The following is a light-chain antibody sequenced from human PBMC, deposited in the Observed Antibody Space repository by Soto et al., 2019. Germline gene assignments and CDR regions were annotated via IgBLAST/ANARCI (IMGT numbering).Light chain of an antibody. V-gene: IGLV1-40*01. CDR2: ANG. Sequence: QSVLTQPPSVSGAPGQRVTISCTGSSSNIGAGYDVHWYQQLPGTAPKLLIYANGNRPSGVPDRFSGSKSGTPASLAITGLQAEDEADYYCQSYDRSLSGYVLGTGTKVTVL. CDR3: QSYDRSLSGYV. CDR1: SSNIGAGYD. J-gene: IGLJ1*01.